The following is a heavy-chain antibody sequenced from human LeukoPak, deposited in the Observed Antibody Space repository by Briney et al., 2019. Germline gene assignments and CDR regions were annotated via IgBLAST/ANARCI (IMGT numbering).Heavy chain of an antibody. V-gene: IGHV3-23*01. CDR2: ISGSGGST. CDR3: ATYSSGWYAYFQH. Sequence: PGGSLRLSCAASGFTFSSYAMSWVRQAPGKGLEWVSAISGSGGSTYYADSVKGRFTISRDNSKNTLYLQMNSLRTEDTAVYYCATYSSGWYAYFQHWGQGTLVTVSS. D-gene: IGHD6-19*01. J-gene: IGHJ1*01. CDR1: GFTFSSYA.